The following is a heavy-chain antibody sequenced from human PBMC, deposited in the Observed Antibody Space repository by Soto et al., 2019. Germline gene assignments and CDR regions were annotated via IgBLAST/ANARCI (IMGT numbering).Heavy chain of an antibody. CDR1: GYTFTTYA. V-gene: IGHV1-18*01. J-gene: IGHJ4*02. D-gene: IGHD6-6*01. Sequence: QVQLVQSGAEVKKPGASVKVSCKASGYTFTTYAISWVRQAPGQGLEWMGRISTYNGNTKYAQKLQGRVTMTTDTATSTAYMELRSLRSDDTAVYYCAREPQYSTSSQVFDSWGQGTLVTVSS. CDR3: AREPQYSTSSQVFDS. CDR2: ISTYNGNT.